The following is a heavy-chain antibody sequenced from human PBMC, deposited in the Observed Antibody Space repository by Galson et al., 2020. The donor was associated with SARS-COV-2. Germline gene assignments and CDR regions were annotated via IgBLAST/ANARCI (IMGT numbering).Heavy chain of an antibody. J-gene: IGHJ6*02. CDR2: IYYSGST. D-gene: IGHD3-22*01. CDR3: ARGHRLNYYDSRGFKATDYYGMDV. Sequence: SETLSLTCTVSGGSVSSGSYYWSWIRQPPGKGLEWIGYIYYSGSTNYNPSLKSRVTISVDTSKNQFSLKLSSVTAADTAVYYCARGHRLNYYDSRGFKATDYYGMDVWGQGTTVTVSS. CDR1: GGSVSSGSYY. V-gene: IGHV4-61*01.